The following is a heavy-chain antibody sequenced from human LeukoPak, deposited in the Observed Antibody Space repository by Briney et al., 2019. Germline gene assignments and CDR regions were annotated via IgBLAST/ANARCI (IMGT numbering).Heavy chain of an antibody. D-gene: IGHD3-10*01. Sequence: ASVKVSCKASGYTLSSYYMHWVRQAPGQGLEWMGTTNPSGSYSAYAQKFQGRVTMTRDTSTSTVYMELSSLRSEDTAVYYCAREGGGVMVRGVITHAFDIWGQGTMVTVSS. CDR1: GYTLSSYY. J-gene: IGHJ3*02. CDR3: AREGGGVMVRGVITHAFDI. V-gene: IGHV1-46*01. CDR2: TNPSGSYS.